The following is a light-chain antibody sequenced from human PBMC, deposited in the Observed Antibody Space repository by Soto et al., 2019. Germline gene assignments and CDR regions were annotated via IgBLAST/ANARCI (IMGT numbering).Light chain of an antibody. Sequence: DIQITQSPSSLSAYLGYPRNITFWASQSIDSYLNWYQQKPGKAPKLLIYKASTLKSGVPSRFSGSGSGTEFTLTISSLQTDDFATYYCKHYNSYSEAFGKGTKVDIK. CDR1: QSIDSY. V-gene: IGKV1-5*03. J-gene: IGKJ1*01. CDR3: KHYNSYSEA. CDR2: KAS.